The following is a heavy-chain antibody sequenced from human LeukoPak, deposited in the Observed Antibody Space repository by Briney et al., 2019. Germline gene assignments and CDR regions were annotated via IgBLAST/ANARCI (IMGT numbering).Heavy chain of an antibody. V-gene: IGHV3-7*03. J-gene: IGHJ4*02. CDR3: ARYMPFGFYIPDH. CDR2: IDTDGDEK. D-gene: IGHD2-2*01. CDR1: GFTFSDYW. Sequence: GGSLRLSCVASGFTFSDYWMSWVRQAPGMGLEWVANIDTDGDEKNYVDSVKGRFTISRDNARNTLYLQMNSLRVEDTAVYYCARYMPFGFYIPDHWGRGTLVTVSS.